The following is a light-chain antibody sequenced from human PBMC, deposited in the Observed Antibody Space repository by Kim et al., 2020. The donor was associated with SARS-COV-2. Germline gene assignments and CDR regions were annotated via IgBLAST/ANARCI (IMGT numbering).Light chain of an antibody. J-gene: IGKJ4*01. Sequence: LSPGERATLSCRVSQAVSNTYLAWYQQRLGQAPRLLIYGASTRAAGIPDKFSASGSGTDFTLTISGLEPEDVAVYYCQQYDSSPLTFGGGTKLEI. V-gene: IGKV3-20*01. CDR2: GAS. CDR1: QAVSNTY. CDR3: QQYDSSPLT.